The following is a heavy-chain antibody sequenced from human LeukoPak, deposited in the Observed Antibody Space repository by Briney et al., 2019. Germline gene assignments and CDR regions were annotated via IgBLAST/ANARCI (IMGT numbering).Heavy chain of an antibody. CDR3: ARSNTATRIDY. CDR2: INHSGST. D-gene: IGHD5-18*01. J-gene: IGHJ4*02. Sequence: SETLSLTCAVHGGSFSGYYWSWIRQPPGKGLEWIGEINHSGSTNYNPSLKSRVTISVDTSKNQFSLKLSSVTAADTAVYYCARSNTATRIDYWGQGTLVTVSS. CDR1: GGSFSGYY. V-gene: IGHV4-34*01.